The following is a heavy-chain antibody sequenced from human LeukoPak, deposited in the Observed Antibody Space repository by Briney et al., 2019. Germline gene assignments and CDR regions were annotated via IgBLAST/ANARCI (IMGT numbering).Heavy chain of an antibody. V-gene: IGHV3-48*01. J-gene: IGHJ4*02. Sequence: PGGSLRLSCAASGFTFSSYTMNWVRQAPGKGLEWVSYITGSSSTMYYADSVKGRFTISRDNAKNSLYLQMNSLRAEDTAVYYCAREPTYSSSWHTSCDYWGQGTLVTVSS. CDR1: GFTFSSYT. CDR2: ITGSSSTM. CDR3: AREPTYSSSWHTSCDY. D-gene: IGHD6-13*01.